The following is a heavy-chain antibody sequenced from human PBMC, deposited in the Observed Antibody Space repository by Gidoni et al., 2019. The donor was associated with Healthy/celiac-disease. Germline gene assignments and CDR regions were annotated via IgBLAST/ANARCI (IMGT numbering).Heavy chain of an antibody. Sequence: QVQLQESGPGLVTPSETLSLTCTVSGASISISYWSWIRQPPGKGLEWIGYIYSSGSTNYNPSLKSRVTRSVDTSKNQFSLKLSSVTAADTAVYYCARTRIAVAGTLYYYYGMDVWGQGTTVTVSS. J-gene: IGHJ6*02. CDR2: IYSSGST. CDR3: ARTRIAVAGTLYYYYGMDV. CDR1: GASISISY. D-gene: IGHD6-19*01. V-gene: IGHV4-59*01.